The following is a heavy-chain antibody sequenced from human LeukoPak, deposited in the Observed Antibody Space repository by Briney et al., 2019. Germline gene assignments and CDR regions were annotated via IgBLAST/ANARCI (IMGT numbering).Heavy chain of an antibody. CDR3: AGATRRSGYSYYFDY. D-gene: IGHD3-3*01. V-gene: IGHV3-7*01. CDR1: GFTFSSYW. CDR2: INQDGSEK. J-gene: IGHJ4*02. Sequence: PGGSLRLSCAASGFTFSSYWMSWVRQAPGKGLEWVPNINQDGSEKYYVDSVKGRFTISRDNAKNSLYLQMNSLRAEDTAVYYCAGATRRSGYSYYFDYWGRGTLVTVSS.